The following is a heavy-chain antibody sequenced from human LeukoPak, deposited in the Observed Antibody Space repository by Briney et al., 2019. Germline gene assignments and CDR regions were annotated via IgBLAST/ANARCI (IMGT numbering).Heavy chain of an antibody. J-gene: IGHJ4*02. CDR2: ISGSGGST. CDR3: ARSSRAVVITRYFDY. D-gene: IGHD3-22*01. V-gene: IGHV3-23*01. Sequence: GGSLRLSCAASGFTFSSYAMSWVRQAPGKGLEWVSAISGSGGSTYYADSVKGRFTISRDNSKNTLYLQMNSLRAEDTALYYCARSSRAVVITRYFDYWGQGTLVTVSS. CDR1: GFTFSSYA.